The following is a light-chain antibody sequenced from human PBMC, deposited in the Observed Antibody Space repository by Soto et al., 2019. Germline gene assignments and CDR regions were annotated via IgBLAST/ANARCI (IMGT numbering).Light chain of an antibody. CDR2: LAS. CDR1: QSLLHSDGNKY. Sequence: DIVMTQSPFSLPVTPGEPASISCKSSQSLLHSDGNKYLDWYLRKPGRSPQLLIYLASSRASGVPARFSGSGSLTDFKLNISRVAAEDVGLYYCMQALQPPYTFGLGTKLEIK. J-gene: IGKJ2*01. V-gene: IGKV2-28*01. CDR3: MQALQPPYT.